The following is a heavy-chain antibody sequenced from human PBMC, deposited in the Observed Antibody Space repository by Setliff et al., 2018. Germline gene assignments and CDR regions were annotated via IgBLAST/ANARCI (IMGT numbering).Heavy chain of an antibody. J-gene: IGHJ6*03. CDR3: ARGGGTSNYYYYDMDV. CDR2: ISGSGGST. CDR1: GFTFSSYW. D-gene: IGHD2-15*01. V-gene: IGHV3-23*01. Sequence: GGSLRLSCAASGFTFSSYWMSWVRQAPGKGLEWVSAISGSGGSTYYADSVKGRFTISRDNSKDTLYLQMNSLRAEDTAVYYCARGGGTSNYYYYDMDVWGKGTTVTVSS.